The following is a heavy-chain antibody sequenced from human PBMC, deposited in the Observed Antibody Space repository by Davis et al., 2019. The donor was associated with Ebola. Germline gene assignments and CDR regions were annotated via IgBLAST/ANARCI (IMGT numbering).Heavy chain of an antibody. CDR2: ISYDGNEK. CDR1: GFSFGSYA. D-gene: IGHD1-14*01. J-gene: IGHJ5*02. CDR3: ARVFMLMRGTPETQFDP. Sequence: GESLKISCAASGFSFGSYAMHWVRQAPGRGLEWVAVISYDGNEKYHADTVRGRFTISRDNSKDTLYLQMNSLGAEDTAVYYCARVFMLMRGTPETQFDPWGQGTLVTVSS. V-gene: IGHV3-30-3*01.